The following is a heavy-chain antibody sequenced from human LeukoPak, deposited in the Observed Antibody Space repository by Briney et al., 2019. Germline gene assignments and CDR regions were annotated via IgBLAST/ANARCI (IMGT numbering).Heavy chain of an antibody. CDR1: GYSITSGYY. J-gene: IGHJ4*02. CDR2: SWHSGNT. CDR3: ARGRRYYYDSSGSGPDY. D-gene: IGHD3-22*01. Sequence: PSETLSLTCTVSGYSITSGYYWGWIRQPPGKGLEWIGSSWHSGNTYYNSSLSSRVTISVDTSKNQFSLKLTSVTAADTAVYYCARGRRYYYDSSGSGPDYWGQGTLVTVSS. V-gene: IGHV4-38-2*02.